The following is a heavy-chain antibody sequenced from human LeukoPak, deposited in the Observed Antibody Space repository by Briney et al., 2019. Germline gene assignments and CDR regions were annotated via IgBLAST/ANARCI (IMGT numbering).Heavy chain of an antibody. CDR2: IYYSGST. Sequence: SETLSLTCTVSGYSLSSGYYWGWIRQPPGKGLEWIGSIYYSGSTYYNPSLKSRVTISVDTSKNQFSLKLSPVTAADTAVYYCASLRYSGGYYYPFDYWGQGTLVTVSS. CDR3: ASLRYSGGYYYPFDY. J-gene: IGHJ4*02. CDR1: GYSLSSGYY. V-gene: IGHV4-38-2*02. D-gene: IGHD3-22*01.